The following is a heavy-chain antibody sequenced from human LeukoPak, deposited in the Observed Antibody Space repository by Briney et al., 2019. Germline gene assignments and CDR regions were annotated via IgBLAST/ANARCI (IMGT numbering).Heavy chain of an antibody. Sequence: PSETLSLTCTVSGGSISSYYWRWIRQPPGKGLEWIGYIYYSGSTNYNPSLKSRVTISVDTSKNQFSLKLSSVTAADTAVYYCAGTFDYYDSSGYSVLGAFDIWGQGTMVTVSS. D-gene: IGHD3-22*01. V-gene: IGHV4-59*01. J-gene: IGHJ3*02. CDR1: GGSISSYY. CDR2: IYYSGST. CDR3: AGTFDYYDSSGYSVLGAFDI.